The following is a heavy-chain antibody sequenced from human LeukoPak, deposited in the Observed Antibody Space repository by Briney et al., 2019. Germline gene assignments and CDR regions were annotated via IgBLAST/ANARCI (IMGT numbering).Heavy chain of an antibody. CDR3: ARDPGTSFYHFDY. Sequence: GGSLRLSYAASEFTFTDFYMNWIRQAPGKGLEWVSFISNSGSATDYADSVKGRFTISRDNTRNSLYLQMNDLRAEDTAVYYCARDPGTSFYHFDYWGQGVLVTVSS. V-gene: IGHV3-11*01. CDR2: ISNSGSAT. CDR1: EFTFTDFY. J-gene: IGHJ4*02. D-gene: IGHD3-3*02.